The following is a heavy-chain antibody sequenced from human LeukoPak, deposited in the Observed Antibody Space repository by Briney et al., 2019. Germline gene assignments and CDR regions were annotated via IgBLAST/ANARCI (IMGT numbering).Heavy chain of an antibody. CDR1: GFTINDNY. Sequence: PGGSLRLSCTASGFTINDNYLTWVRQAPGKGLECVSVLSSGGSTSYADSVKGRFTISRDNSKNTLYLQMNILRAEDTAVYYCASRVAPGYYYGMDVWGQGTTVTVFS. V-gene: IGHV3-66*01. D-gene: IGHD2-2*01. J-gene: IGHJ6*02. CDR2: LSSGGST. CDR3: ASRVAPGYYYGMDV.